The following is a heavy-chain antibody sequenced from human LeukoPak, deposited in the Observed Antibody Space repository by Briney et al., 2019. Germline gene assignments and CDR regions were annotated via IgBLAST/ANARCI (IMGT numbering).Heavy chain of an antibody. CDR3: ARGEGAYSTGDFDY. Sequence: ASVKVSCKASGYTFTAYHMHWVRQAPGQGLEWMGWINPYSGDTNYAQNFQGRVTITRVTSISTAHMELRRLRSDDKAVYYCARGEGAYSTGDFDYWGQGTLVTVSS. CDR2: INPYSGDT. J-gene: IGHJ4*02. D-gene: IGHD6-19*01. CDR1: GYTFTAYH. V-gene: IGHV1-2*02.